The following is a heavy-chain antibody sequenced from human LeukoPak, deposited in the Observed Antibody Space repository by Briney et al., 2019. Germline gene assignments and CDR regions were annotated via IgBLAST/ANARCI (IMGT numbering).Heavy chain of an antibody. CDR1: GYSFTSYW. D-gene: IGHD2-2*02. CDR3: NRVVPAAIRRFVLGWFDP. CDR2: IYPGDSDT. Sequence: GESLKISCKGSGYSFTSYWIGWVRQMPGKGLEWMGIIYPGDSDTRYSPSFQGQVTVSADKSISTAYLQWSSLKASDTAMYYCNRVVPAAIRRFVLGWFDPWGQGTLVTVSS. V-gene: IGHV5-51*01. J-gene: IGHJ5*02.